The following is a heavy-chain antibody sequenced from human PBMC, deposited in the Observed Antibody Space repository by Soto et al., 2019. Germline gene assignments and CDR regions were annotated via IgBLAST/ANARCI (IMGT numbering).Heavy chain of an antibody. CDR1: GGSFSGYY. D-gene: IGHD3-10*01. J-gene: IGHJ6*02. V-gene: IGHV4-34*01. CDR3: ARGGSVRGVLGYYYGMDV. CDR2: INHSRST. Sequence: AETLSLTFAVYGGSFSGYYWSWIRQPPGKGLQWIGEINHSRSTNYNPSLKSRVTISVDTSKNQFSLKLSSVTAADTAVYYCARGGSVRGVLGYYYGMDVWGQGTTVTVSS.